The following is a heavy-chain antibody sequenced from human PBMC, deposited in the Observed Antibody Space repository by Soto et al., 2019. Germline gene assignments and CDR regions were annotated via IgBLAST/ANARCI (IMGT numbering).Heavy chain of an antibody. Sequence: GGSLRLSCAASGFTFITYSMNWVRQAPGKGLEWVSSISSSSTIYYADSVKGRFTISRDNVQNSLYLQMHSLRAEDTAVYYCVRERGSGWTFVYWGQGTMFTDSS. CDR1: GFTFITYS. CDR2: ISSSSTI. D-gene: IGHD6-19*01. V-gene: IGHV3-48*01. CDR3: VRERGSGWTFVY. J-gene: IGHJ4*02.